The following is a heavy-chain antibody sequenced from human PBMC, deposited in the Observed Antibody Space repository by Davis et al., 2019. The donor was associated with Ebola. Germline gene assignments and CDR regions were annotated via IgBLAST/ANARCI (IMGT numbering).Heavy chain of an antibody. J-gene: IGHJ4*02. Sequence: AASVKVSCKASGYTFTGNYIQWVRQAPGQGLEWMGRINPNSGGTNYAQKFQGRVTMTRDTSISTAYMELSRLRSDDTAVYYCALPSGSYCSGGSCYSRPDDYWGQGTLVTVSS. D-gene: IGHD2-15*01. CDR2: INPNSGGT. V-gene: IGHV1-2*06. CDR3: ALPSGSYCSGGSCYSRPDDY. CDR1: GYTFTGNY.